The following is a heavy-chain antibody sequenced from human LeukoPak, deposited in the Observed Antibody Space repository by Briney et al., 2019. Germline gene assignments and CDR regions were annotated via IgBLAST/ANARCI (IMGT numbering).Heavy chain of an antibody. J-gene: IGHJ6*03. CDR2: INHRGSK. Sequence: SETLSLTCAVYRGSFSVYYWGWHSQPPGEGGEWVGEINHRGSKNYNPSLKRRVTISVDTSKKQFSLKLSSLSAAGTPVYYSARRLGRKFGERFYYYHYMDVWGKGTTVTISS. D-gene: IGHD3-10*01. CDR3: ARRLGRKFGERFYYYHYMDV. V-gene: IGHV4-34*01. CDR1: RGSFSVYY.